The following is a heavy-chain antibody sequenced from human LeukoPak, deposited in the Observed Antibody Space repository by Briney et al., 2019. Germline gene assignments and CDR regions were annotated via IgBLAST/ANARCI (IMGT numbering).Heavy chain of an antibody. D-gene: IGHD3-22*01. CDR2: LSGSGGTT. J-gene: IGHJ4*02. V-gene: IGHV3-23*01. Sequence: PGGSLRLSCAASGFTFSTYAMSWVRQAPGKGLEWVSSLSGSGGTTYYADSVKGRFTISRDNSKNTLYLQMNSLRAEDTAVYYCAKEIDYYDSSIQSAFDYWGQGTLVTVSS. CDR1: GFTFSTYA. CDR3: AKEIDYYDSSIQSAFDY.